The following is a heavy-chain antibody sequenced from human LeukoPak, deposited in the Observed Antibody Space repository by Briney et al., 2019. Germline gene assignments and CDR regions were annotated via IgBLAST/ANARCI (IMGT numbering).Heavy chain of an antibody. J-gene: IGHJ6*02. V-gene: IGHV3-23*01. CDR3: AKASAVRGYYYYGMDV. CDR1: GFTFSSYA. Sequence: GGSLRLSCAASGFTFSSYAMNWVRQALGKGLEWVSGISDSGGITYYADSVKGRFTISRDNSKNTMYLQMNSLRVEDTAVYYCAKASAVRGYYYYGMDVWGQGTTVTVSS. CDR2: ISDSGGIT. D-gene: IGHD3-10*02.